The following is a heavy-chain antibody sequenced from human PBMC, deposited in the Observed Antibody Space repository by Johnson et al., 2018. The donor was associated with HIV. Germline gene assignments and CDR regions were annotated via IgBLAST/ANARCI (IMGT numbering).Heavy chain of an antibody. CDR3: ARGQRASMIVVVDI. V-gene: IGHV3-20*04. CDR1: GFTFEDHD. J-gene: IGHJ3*02. Sequence: EVQLVESGGGVVRPGGSLRLSCAASGFTFEDHDMSWVRQVPGKGLEWVSGINWNGGSTGYADSVKGRFTISRDNSKHTLDLQMNSLRTEDTAVYYCARGQRASMIVVVDIWGQGTKVTVSS. CDR2: INWNGGST. D-gene: IGHD3-22*01.